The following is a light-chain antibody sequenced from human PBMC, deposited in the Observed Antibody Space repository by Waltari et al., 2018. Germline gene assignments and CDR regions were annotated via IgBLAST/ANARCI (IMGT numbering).Light chain of an antibody. CDR2: GAS. CDR3: QQYNSFPLT. V-gene: IGKV1-16*02. J-gene: IGKJ4*01. Sequence: DIQMTQSRSSLSASVGDRVTITCRASQDISNYFAWFQQKPGKAPKSLIYGASNLQSGVPSKFSGSGSGTDFTLTISSLQPEDSATYYCQQYNSFPLTFGGGTKVEIK. CDR1: QDISNY.